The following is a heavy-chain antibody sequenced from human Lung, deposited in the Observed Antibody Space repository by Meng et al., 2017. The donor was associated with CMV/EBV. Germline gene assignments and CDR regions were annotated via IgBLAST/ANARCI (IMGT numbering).Heavy chain of an antibody. J-gene: IGHJ4*02. D-gene: IGHD4-17*01. Sequence: GEXXKISCAASGFIFSSYSMNWVRQAPGKGLEWVSSISISSGYKNYADSVKGRFTISRDNAKNSLYLQMNSLRAEDTAVYYCARVPYGDYPYWGQGTLVTFSS. V-gene: IGHV3-21*01. CDR3: ARVPYGDYPY. CDR2: ISISSGYK. CDR1: GFIFSSYS.